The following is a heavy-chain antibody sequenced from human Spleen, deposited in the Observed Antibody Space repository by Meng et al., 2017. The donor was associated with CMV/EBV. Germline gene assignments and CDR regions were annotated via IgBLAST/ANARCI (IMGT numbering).Heavy chain of an antibody. V-gene: IGHV1-58*01. J-gene: IGHJ6*02. Sequence: SVKVSCKASGFTFTSSAVQWVRQARGQGLEWIGWVVVGSGDRNYAQRFQERVTITRDMSTSTAYMELSSLRSEDTAVYYCAIPDKVNPPYHFYGMDVWGQGTTVTVSS. CDR3: AIPDKVNPPYHFYGMDV. D-gene: IGHD2-2*01. CDR1: GFTFTSSA. CDR2: VVVGSGDR.